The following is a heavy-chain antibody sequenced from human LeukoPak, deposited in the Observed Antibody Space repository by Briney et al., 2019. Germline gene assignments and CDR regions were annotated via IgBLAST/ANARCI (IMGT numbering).Heavy chain of an antibody. J-gene: IGHJ4*02. D-gene: IGHD5-24*01. CDR3: TRDIGGMATTADY. CDR2: IYYSGST. V-gene: IGHV4-59*01. CDR1: GDSINSYY. Sequence: PSETLSLTCSVSGDSINSYYWSWIRQPPGKGLEWIGYIYYSGSTNYNPSLKSRLTISVDTSKNQFSLKLTSVTTADTAVYYCTRDIGGMATTADYWGQGTLVTVSS.